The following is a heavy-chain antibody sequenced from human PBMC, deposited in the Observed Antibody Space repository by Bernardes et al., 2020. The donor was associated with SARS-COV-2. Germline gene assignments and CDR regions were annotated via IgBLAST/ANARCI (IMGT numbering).Heavy chain of an antibody. V-gene: IGHV1-2*06. J-gene: IGHJ4*02. CDR3: AREEGSGWYPLDY. CDR2: INPKNGGT. Sequence: ASVKVSCKASGYTFIGYYLHWVRQAPGQGLEWMGRINPKNGGTNSAQKFQGRVTMTRDASPTTAYMELSSLKSDDTAVYYCAREEGSGWYPLDYWGQGTLVTVSS. D-gene: IGHD6-19*01. CDR1: GYTFIGYY.